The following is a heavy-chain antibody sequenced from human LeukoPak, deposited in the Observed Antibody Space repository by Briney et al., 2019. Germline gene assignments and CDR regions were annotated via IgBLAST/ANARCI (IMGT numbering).Heavy chain of an antibody. CDR2: ISAYNGNT. CDR1: GYSFTSYG. CDR3: ARARYSGHFDY. V-gene: IGHV1-18*01. Sequence: GESLKISCKGSGYSFTSYGISWVRQAPGQGLEWMGWISAYNGNTNYAQKLQGRVTMTTDTSTSTAYMELRSLRSDDTAVYYCARARYSGHFDYWGQGTLVTVSS. D-gene: IGHD1-26*01. J-gene: IGHJ4*02.